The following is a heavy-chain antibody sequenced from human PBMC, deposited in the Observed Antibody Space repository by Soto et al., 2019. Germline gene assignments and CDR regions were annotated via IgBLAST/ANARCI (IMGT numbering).Heavy chain of an antibody. CDR2: ITWDGTRT. D-gene: IGHD2-15*01. Sequence: EVQLVESGGVVVQPGGSLRLSCAASGFNFADYAMHWVRHAPGKGLVWVSLITWDGTRTYYADSVKGRFTISRDNSKNSLSLQLNSLGAEDTALYYCAKGIYCSGGTCYSGFDYWGQGTLVTVSS. V-gene: IGHV3-43D*04. CDR1: GFNFADYA. J-gene: IGHJ4*02. CDR3: AKGIYCSGGTCYSGFDY.